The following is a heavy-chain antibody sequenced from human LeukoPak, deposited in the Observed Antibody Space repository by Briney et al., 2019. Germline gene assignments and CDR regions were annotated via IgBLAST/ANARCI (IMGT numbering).Heavy chain of an antibody. CDR3: ARGQRSYFRAVDD. D-gene: IGHD1-26*01. CDR1: GVAIRTYY. J-gene: IGHJ4*02. V-gene: IGHV4-59*01. Sequence: SETLSLTCTVSGVAIRTYYWSWIRQPPGKGVEWIGYIHYSGSTNYNPSLKGRVTMSMDTSKNQFSLRLSSLTAADTAVYYCARGQRSYFRAVDDWGPGTLVTVSS. CDR2: IHYSGST.